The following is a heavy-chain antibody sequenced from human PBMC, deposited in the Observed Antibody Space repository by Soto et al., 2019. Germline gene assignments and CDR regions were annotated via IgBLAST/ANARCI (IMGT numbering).Heavy chain of an antibody. J-gene: IGHJ6*02. Sequence: PGESLNISCNGSGYSFTIYLISWVRQMPGKGLEWMGRIDPSDSYTNYSPSFQGHVTISADKSISTAYLQWSSLKASDTAMYYCAIIIAAAGKDYYYYGMDVWGQGTTVTVSS. D-gene: IGHD6-13*01. CDR2: IDPSDSYT. CDR1: GYSFTIYL. CDR3: AIIIAAAGKDYYYYGMDV. V-gene: IGHV5-10-1*01.